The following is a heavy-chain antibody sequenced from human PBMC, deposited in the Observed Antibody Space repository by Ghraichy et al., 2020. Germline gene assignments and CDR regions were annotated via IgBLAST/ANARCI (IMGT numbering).Heavy chain of an antibody. CDR3: ARAGSGYSGYDYDY. CDR1: GGSISSGGYY. J-gene: IGHJ4*02. Sequence: SETLSLTCTVSGGSISSGGYYWSWIRQHPGKGLEWIGYIYYSGSTYYNPSLKSRVTISVDTSKNQFSLKLSSVTAADTAVYYCARAGSGYSGYDYDYWGQGTLVTVSS. V-gene: IGHV4-31*03. D-gene: IGHD5-12*01. CDR2: IYYSGST.